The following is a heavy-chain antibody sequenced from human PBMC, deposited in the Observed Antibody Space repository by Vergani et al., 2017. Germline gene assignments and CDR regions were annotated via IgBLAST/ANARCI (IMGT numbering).Heavy chain of an antibody. CDR3: AREPYNWNYGRPYYFDY. J-gene: IGHJ4*02. Sequence: QVQLQQWGAGLLKPSETLSLTCAVYGGSFSGYYWSWIRQPPGKGLEWIGYIYYSGSTNYNPSLKSRVTISVDTSKNQFSLKLSSVTAADTAVYYCAREPYNWNYGRPYYFDYWGQGTLVTVSS. CDR1: GGSFSGYY. V-gene: IGHV4-34*11. CDR2: IYYSGST. D-gene: IGHD1-7*01.